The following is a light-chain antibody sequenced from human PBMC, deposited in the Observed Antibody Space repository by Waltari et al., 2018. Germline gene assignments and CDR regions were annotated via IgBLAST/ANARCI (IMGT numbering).Light chain of an antibody. Sequence: DIQMTQSPSSLSASVGDRVTITCRASQSISTYLNWYQQKPGKAPKLLISDTSSLQSGGPSRCSDRGSGTDVTLTISSLQAEDLATYYCQQSYSPLSSFGQGTKVEIK. CDR2: DTS. CDR1: QSISTY. J-gene: IGKJ1*01. CDR3: QQSYSPLSS. V-gene: IGKV1-39*01.